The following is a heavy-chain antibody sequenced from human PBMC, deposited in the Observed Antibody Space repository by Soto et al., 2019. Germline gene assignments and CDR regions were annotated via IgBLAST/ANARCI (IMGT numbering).Heavy chain of an antibody. CDR1: GFTFSSYS. V-gene: IGHV3-21*01. J-gene: IGHJ6*02. D-gene: IGHD2-2*01. CDR2: ISSSSSYI. CDR3: AREGFSSTSSDYYGMDV. Sequence: EVQLVESGGGLVKPGGSLRLSCAASGFTFSSYSMNWVRQAPGKGLEWVSSISSSSSYIYYADSVKGRFTISRDNAKNXXYLQMNSRRAEDTAVYYCAREGFSSTSSDYYGMDVWGQGTTVTVSS.